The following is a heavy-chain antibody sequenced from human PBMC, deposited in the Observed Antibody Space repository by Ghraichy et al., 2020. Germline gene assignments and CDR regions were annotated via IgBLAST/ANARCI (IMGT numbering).Heavy chain of an antibody. J-gene: IGHJ4*02. CDR2: IYYSGST. V-gene: IGHV4-59*01. Sequence: SETLSLTCTVSGGSISSYYWSWIRQPPGKGLEWIGYIYYSGSTNYNPSLKSRVTISVDTSKNQFSLKLSSVTAADTAVYYCARGAVSIAARSLDYWGQGTLVTVSS. D-gene: IGHD6-6*01. CDR3: ARGAVSIAARSLDY. CDR1: GGSISSYY.